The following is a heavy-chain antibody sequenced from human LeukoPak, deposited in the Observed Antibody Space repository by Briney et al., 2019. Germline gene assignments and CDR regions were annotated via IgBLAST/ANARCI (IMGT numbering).Heavy chain of an antibody. CDR1: GGTFSSYA. V-gene: IGHV1-69*06. CDR2: IIPIFGTA. D-gene: IGHD6-6*01. Sequence: ASVKVSCKASGGTFSSYAISWVRQAPGQGLEWMGGIIPIFGTANYAQKFQGRVTITADKSTSTAYMELSSLRSEDTAVYYCARVRQLSVLYYYYMDVWGKGTTVTVSS. J-gene: IGHJ6*03. CDR3: ARVRQLSVLYYYYMDV.